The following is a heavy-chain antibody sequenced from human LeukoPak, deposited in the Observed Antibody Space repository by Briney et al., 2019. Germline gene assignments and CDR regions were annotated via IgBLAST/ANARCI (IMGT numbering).Heavy chain of an antibody. Sequence: PGGSLRLSCEVSGVTLSDHHMDWVRQAPGKGLEWVGRTRDKARGYTTEYAASVEGRFTISRDDSKTLVYLRMNSLKTEDTAVYFCARDWAAGDNSAFDIWGQGTVVTVSS. CDR2: TRDKARGYTT. D-gene: IGHD6-25*01. J-gene: IGHJ3*02. V-gene: IGHV3-72*01. CDR3: ARDWAAGDNSAFDI. CDR1: GVTLSDHH.